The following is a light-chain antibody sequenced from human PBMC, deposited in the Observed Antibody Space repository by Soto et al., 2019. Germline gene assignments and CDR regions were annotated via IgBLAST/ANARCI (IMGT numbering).Light chain of an antibody. J-gene: IGLJ2*01. CDR2: EVS. V-gene: IGLV2-14*01. Sequence: QSVLTQPASVSGSPGQSITISCTGTSSDVGGYNYVSWYQQHPGKAPKLMLYEVSNRPSVVSNRFSGSQSGNTASLTISGLQAEDAADYYCSSCTRTSHVVLGGGTKLTVL. CDR1: SSDVGGYNY. CDR3: SSCTRTSHVV.